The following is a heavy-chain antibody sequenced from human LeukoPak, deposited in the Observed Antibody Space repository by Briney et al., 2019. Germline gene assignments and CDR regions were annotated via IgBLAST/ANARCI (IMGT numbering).Heavy chain of an antibody. D-gene: IGHD3-22*01. V-gene: IGHV4-59*01. CDR2: IYYSGGT. Sequence: SETLSLTCTVSGGSISSYYWSWIRQPPGKGLEWIGYIYYSGGTNYNPSLKSRVTISVDTSKNQFSLKLSSVTAADTAVYYCARVDDSSGTLFDYWGQGTLVTVSS. J-gene: IGHJ4*02. CDR3: ARVDDSSGTLFDY. CDR1: GGSISSYY.